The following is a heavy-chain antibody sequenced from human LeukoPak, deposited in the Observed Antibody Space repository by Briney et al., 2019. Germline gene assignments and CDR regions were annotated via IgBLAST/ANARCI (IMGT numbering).Heavy chain of an antibody. D-gene: IGHD3-22*01. Sequence: SGPTLVNPTQTLTLTCTFSGFSLSTSGMCVSWIRQPPGKALEWLARIDWEGDKYYSTSLKTRLTISKDTSKNQVVLTVTNMDPVDTATYYCARHRKPSYYDAIGYFDYWGQGTLVTVSS. J-gene: IGHJ4*02. CDR3: ARHRKPSYYDAIGYFDY. V-gene: IGHV2-70*11. CDR2: IDWEGDK. CDR1: GFSLSTSGMC.